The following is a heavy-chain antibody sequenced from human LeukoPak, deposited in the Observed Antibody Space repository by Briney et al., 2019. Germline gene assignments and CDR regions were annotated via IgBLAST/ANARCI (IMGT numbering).Heavy chain of an antibody. D-gene: IGHD2-15*01. CDR2: INPSGGNT. CDR3: ARYCSGGSCNGPNEAFDI. J-gene: IGHJ3*02. Sequence: GTSVKVSCKASGYTFTSYYMHWVRQAPGQGLEWMGIINPSGGNTNYAQKLRGRVTMTTDTSTSTAYMELRSLRSDDTAVYYCARYCSGGSCNGPNEAFDIWGQGTMVTVSS. V-gene: IGHV1-46*01. CDR1: GYTFTSYY.